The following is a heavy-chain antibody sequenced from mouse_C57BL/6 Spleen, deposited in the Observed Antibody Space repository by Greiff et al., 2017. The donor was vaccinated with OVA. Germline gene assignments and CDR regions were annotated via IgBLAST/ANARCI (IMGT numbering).Heavy chain of an antibody. J-gene: IGHJ1*03. CDR1: GFTFSDYY. Sequence: EVKLQESEGGLVQPGSSMKLSCTASGFTFSDYYMAWVRQVPEKGLEWVANINYDGSSTYYLDSLKSRFIISRDNAKNILYLQMSSLKSEDTATYYCARAYYEEWYFDVWGTGTTVTVSS. CDR3: ARAYYEEWYFDV. D-gene: IGHD2-10*01. V-gene: IGHV5-16*01. CDR2: INYDGSST.